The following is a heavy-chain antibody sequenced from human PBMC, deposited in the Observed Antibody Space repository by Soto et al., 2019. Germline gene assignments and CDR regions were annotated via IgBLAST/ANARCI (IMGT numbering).Heavy chain of an antibody. V-gene: IGHV4-34*01. CDR3: ARGITGAVVRGAFDI. CDR1: GGSFSGYY. J-gene: IGHJ3*02. D-gene: IGHD7-27*01. CDR2: INHSGST. Sequence: SATRSITWAVYGGSFSGYYWSWIRQPPGKGLEWIGEINHSGSTNYNPSLKSRVTISVDTSKNQFSLKLSSVTAADTAVYYCARGITGAVVRGAFDIWGQGTMVT.